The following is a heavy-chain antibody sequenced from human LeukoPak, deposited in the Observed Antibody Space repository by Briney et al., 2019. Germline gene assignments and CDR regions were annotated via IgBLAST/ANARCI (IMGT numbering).Heavy chain of an antibody. J-gene: IGHJ4*02. Sequence: SETLSLTCTVSGGSISSGGYYWSWIRQHPGKGLEWIGYIYYSGNTYYNPSLKSRVTISVDTSKNQFSLKLSSVTAADTAVYYCARVAAAAGTLTIDYWGQGTLVTVSS. CDR3: ARVAAAAGTLTIDY. V-gene: IGHV4-31*03. CDR1: GGSISSGGYY. D-gene: IGHD6-13*01. CDR2: IYYSGNT.